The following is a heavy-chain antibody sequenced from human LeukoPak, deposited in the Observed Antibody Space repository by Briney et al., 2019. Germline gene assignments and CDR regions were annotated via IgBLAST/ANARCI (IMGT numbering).Heavy chain of an antibody. CDR3: ARDNSVRDTAWWFDP. CDR2: INPTGDAT. J-gene: IGHJ5*02. Sequence: ASVKVSCKASGYTYTSDGISWVRQAPGQGLEWMGIINPTGDATTYAQKFQGRVTMTWDMSTSTDYMELSGLTAEDTAVYFCARDNSVRDTAWWFDPWGQGTLVTVSS. V-gene: IGHV1-46*01. CDR1: GYTYTSDG. D-gene: IGHD3-10*01.